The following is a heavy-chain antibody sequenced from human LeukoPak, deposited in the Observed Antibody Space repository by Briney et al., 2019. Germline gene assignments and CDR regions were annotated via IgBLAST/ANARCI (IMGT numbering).Heavy chain of an antibody. Sequence: GGSLRLSCAASGFTFSSYGMHWVRQAPGKGLEWVAVISYDGSNKYHADSVKGRFTISRDNSKNTLYLQMNSLRAEDTAVYYCAKSVQLERRYYYYGMDVWGQGTTVTVSS. J-gene: IGHJ6*02. D-gene: IGHD1-1*01. CDR2: ISYDGSNK. CDR1: GFTFSSYG. V-gene: IGHV3-30*18. CDR3: AKSVQLERRYYYYGMDV.